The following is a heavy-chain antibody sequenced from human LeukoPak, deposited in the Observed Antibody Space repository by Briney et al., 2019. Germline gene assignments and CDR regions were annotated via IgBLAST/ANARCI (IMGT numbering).Heavy chain of an antibody. CDR3: ARQGPTWPFDY. Sequence: SSQTLSLTCALCAHTISSNYAACDWIRQSPSRGLEWLGRKYYRSKWCNEYTGAVKRRISINPDTSKNQFSLQLNSVAAEDTAVYYCARQGPTWPFDYWVQGGLV. D-gene: IGHD5-24*01. V-gene: IGHV6-1*01. J-gene: IGHJ4*02. CDR1: AHTISSNYAA. CDR2: KYYRSKWCN.